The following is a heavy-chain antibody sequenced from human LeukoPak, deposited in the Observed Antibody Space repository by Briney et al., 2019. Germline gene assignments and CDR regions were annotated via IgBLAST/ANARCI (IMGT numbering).Heavy chain of an antibody. D-gene: IGHD4-23*01. CDR1: GYTFTSYD. CDR3: ARAPTSMEVTPISL. V-gene: IGHV1-46*01. CDR2: INLSGGST. Sequence: ASVKVSCKASGYTFTSYDINWVRQATGQGLEWMGIINLSGGSTSYAQKFQGRVTMTRDTSTSTVYMELSSLRSEDTAVYYCARAPTSMEVTPISLWGQGTLVTVSS. J-gene: IGHJ4*02.